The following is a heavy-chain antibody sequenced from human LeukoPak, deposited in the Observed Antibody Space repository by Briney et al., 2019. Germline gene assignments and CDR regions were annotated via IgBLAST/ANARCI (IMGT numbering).Heavy chain of an antibody. Sequence: SETLSLTCAVYGGSFSGYYWSWIRQPPGKGLEWIGEINHSGSTNYNPSLKSRVTISVDTSKNQFSLKLSSVTAADTAVYYCARVSGWSKTTDYWGQGTLVTVSS. D-gene: IGHD6-19*01. CDR2: INHSGST. J-gene: IGHJ4*02. CDR1: GGSFSGYY. CDR3: ARVSGWSKTTDY. V-gene: IGHV4-34*01.